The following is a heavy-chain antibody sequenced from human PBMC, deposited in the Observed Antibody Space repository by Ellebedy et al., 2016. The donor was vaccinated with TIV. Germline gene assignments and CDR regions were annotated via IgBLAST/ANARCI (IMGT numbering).Heavy chain of an antibody. D-gene: IGHD5-18*01. Sequence: PGGSLRLSCTASGFTFSQYYMTRIRQAPGKGPEWVSSIDTSSSYIYYAVSVEGRFTISRDNAKNSVYLQLNSLRAEDTAVYYCARDRARTPMPENQDYWGQGTLVTVSS. CDR1: GFTFSQYY. CDR2: IDTSSSYI. J-gene: IGHJ4*02. CDR3: ARDRARTPMPENQDY. V-gene: IGHV3-21*06.